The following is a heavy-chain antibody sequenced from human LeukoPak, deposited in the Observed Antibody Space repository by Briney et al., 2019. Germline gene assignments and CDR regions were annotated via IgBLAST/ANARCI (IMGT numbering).Heavy chain of an antibody. CDR3: ARVSFGSGYYNYMDV. J-gene: IGHJ6*03. CDR1: GGSISSSSYY. Sequence: SETLSLTCTVSGGSISSSSYYWSWIRQPAGKGLEWIGRIYTTGSTNYNPSLKSRVTISVDTSKNQFSLELSSVTAADTAVYYCARVSFGSGYYNYMDVWGKGTTVTVSS. CDR2: IYTTGST. D-gene: IGHD3-10*01. V-gene: IGHV4-61*02.